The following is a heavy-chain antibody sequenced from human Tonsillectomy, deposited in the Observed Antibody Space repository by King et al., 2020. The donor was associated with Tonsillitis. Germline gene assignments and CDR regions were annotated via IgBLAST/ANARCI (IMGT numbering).Heavy chain of an antibody. V-gene: IGHV4-59*08. J-gene: IGHJ4*02. CDR1: GGYISSYF. D-gene: IGHD3-10*01. Sequence: QLQESGPGLVKPSETLSLTCTVSGGYISSYFWSWIRQSPGKGLEWIGYIYYSGSTNYNPSLKSRVTISVDTSKSQFSLNLSSVTAADTAVYYCTSLSRTGNFDFWGQGALVTVSS. CDR3: TSLSRTGNFDF. CDR2: IYYSGST.